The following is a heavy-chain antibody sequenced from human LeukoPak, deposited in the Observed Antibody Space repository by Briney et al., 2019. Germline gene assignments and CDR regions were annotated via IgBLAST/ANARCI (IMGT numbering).Heavy chain of an antibody. CDR3: ARGARSGPPITYNQRKRYCYYYYMDV. CDR2: MNPNSGNT. J-gene: IGHJ6*03. CDR1: GYTFTSYD. D-gene: IGHD1-14*01. Sequence: ASVKVSCKASGYTFTSYDINWVRQATGQGLEWMGWMNPNSGNTGYAQKFQGRVTMTRNTSISTAYMELSSLRSEDTAVYYCARGARSGPPITYNQRKRYCYYYYMDVWGKGTTVTVSS. V-gene: IGHV1-8*01.